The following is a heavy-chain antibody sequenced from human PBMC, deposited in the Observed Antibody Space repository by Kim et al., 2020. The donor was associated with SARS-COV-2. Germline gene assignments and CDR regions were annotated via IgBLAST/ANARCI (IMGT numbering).Heavy chain of an antibody. Sequence: SETLSLTCTVSGGSISSSSYYWGWIRQPPGKGLEWIGSIYYSGSTYYNPSLKSRVIISVDTSKNQFSLKLSSVTAADTAVYYCARARIAVAGTVYFDYWGQGTLVTVSS. CDR1: GGSISSSSYY. J-gene: IGHJ4*02. V-gene: IGHV4-39*07. CDR2: IYYSGST. CDR3: ARARIAVAGTVYFDY. D-gene: IGHD6-19*01.